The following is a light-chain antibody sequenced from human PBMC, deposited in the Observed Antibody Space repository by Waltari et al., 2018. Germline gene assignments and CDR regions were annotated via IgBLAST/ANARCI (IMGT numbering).Light chain of an antibody. CDR3: SSYVSSN. CDR1: SSDIDHYKS. Sequence: HSPLTQPPSVSGSPGQSITISCPGTSSDIDHYKSVSWYQQHPGKAPKLIIYDVNVRPSRVSNRFSGSKSGNTASLTISGLQADDEADYYCSSYVSSNFGSGTKVTVL. J-gene: IGLJ1*01. CDR2: DVN. V-gene: IGLV2-14*03.